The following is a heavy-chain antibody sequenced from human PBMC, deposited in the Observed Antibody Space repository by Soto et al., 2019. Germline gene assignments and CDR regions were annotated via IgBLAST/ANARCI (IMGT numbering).Heavy chain of an antibody. D-gene: IGHD3-3*02. CDR2: IFYNGRT. CDR1: GGSITSPNYF. J-gene: IGHJ5*02. V-gene: IGHV4-39*01. Sequence: QVPLQESGPGLVRPSETLSLTCSVSGGSITSPNYFWGWVRRAPGRGPEWIGNIFYNGRTDYRPSLQSRVTISVDTSTNQVSLRLASVTAAVTAIYYCAIGAFSAEDQSDWLAPWGHGTLVTVSS. CDR3: AIGAFSAEDQSDWLAP.